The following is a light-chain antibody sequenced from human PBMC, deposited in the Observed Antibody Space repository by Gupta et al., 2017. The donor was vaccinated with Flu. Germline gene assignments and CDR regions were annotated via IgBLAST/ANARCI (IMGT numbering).Light chain of an antibody. V-gene: IGLV1-51*01. CDR3: ATWDSTLRGV. Sequence: GRLSNIGNNFVAWYHQLPGTAPKLLIYDNDKRPSGIPDRFSGSKSLTSATLAITGLQTGDEAEYYCATWDSTLRGVFGGGTKLTVL. CDR1: LSNIGNNF. J-gene: IGLJ3*02. CDR2: DND.